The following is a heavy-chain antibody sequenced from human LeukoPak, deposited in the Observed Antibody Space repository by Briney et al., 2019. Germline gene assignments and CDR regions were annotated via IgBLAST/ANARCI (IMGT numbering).Heavy chain of an antibody. D-gene: IGHD3-22*01. V-gene: IGHV4-59*08. J-gene: IGHJ3*02. CDR3: ARHNDTPYYYDSPDAFDI. CDR2: IYCSGST. Sequence: SETLSLTCTVSGGSISSYYWSWIRQPPGKGLEWIGYIYCSGSTNYNPSLKSRVTISVDTSKNQFSLKLSSVTAADTAVYYCARHNDTPYYYDSPDAFDIWGQGTMVAVSS. CDR1: GGSISSYY.